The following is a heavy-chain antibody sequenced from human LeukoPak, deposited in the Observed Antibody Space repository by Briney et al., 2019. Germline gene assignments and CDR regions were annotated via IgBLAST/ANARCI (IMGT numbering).Heavy chain of an antibody. Sequence: ASVKVSCKASGYTFTGYYMHCVRQAPGQGLEWMGWINPNSGGTNYAQKFQGRVTMTRDTSISTAYMELSRLRSDDTAVYYCASLDIVVVPAAGYYYMDVWGKGTTVTVSS. J-gene: IGHJ6*03. CDR3: ASLDIVVVPAAGYYYMDV. V-gene: IGHV1-2*02. D-gene: IGHD2-2*01. CDR1: GYTFTGYY. CDR2: INPNSGGT.